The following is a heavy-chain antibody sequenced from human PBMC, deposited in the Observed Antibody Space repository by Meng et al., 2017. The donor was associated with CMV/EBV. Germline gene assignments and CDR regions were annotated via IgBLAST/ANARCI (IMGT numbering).Heavy chain of an antibody. J-gene: IGHJ6*02. Sequence: LRLSCTVSGGSITSGNYYWTWIRQHPGTGLEWIGFIYHGGSTDYNPSLKSRLTISVDTSKNQFSLKLSSVTAADTAVYYCARDRFSITGTTYLGFGMDVWGQGTTVTVSS. D-gene: IGHD1-7*01. CDR2: IYHGGST. CDR1: GGSITSGNYY. CDR3: ARDRFSITGTTYLGFGMDV. V-gene: IGHV4-31*03.